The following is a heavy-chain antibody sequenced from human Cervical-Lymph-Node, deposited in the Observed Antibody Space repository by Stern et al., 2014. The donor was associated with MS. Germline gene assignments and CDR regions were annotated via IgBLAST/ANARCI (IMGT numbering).Heavy chain of an antibody. CDR1: GFTFSSYS. CDR2: ISSSSSYI. Sequence: EVQLLQSGGGLVKPGGSLRLSCAASGFTFSSYSMNWVRQAPGKGLEWVSSISSSSSYIYYADSVKGRFTISRDNAKNSLYLQMNSLRAEDTAVYYCARDRQLALGYYFDYWGQGTLVTVSS. D-gene: IGHD6-6*01. J-gene: IGHJ4*02. V-gene: IGHV3-21*01. CDR3: ARDRQLALGYYFDY.